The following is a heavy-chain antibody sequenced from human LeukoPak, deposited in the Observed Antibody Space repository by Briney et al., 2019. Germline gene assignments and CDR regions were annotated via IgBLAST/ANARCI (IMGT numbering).Heavy chain of an antibody. CDR3: AREGGRGSYSN. J-gene: IGHJ4*02. CDR2: ISWDSGSI. V-gene: IGHV3-9*03. D-gene: IGHD1-26*01. CDR1: GFTFDDYA. Sequence: GGSLRLSCAASGFTFDDYAMHWVRQAPGKGLEWVSGISWDSGSIGYADSVKGRFTISRDNSKNTLYLQMGSLRAEDMAEYYCAREGGRGSYSNWGQGTLVTVSS.